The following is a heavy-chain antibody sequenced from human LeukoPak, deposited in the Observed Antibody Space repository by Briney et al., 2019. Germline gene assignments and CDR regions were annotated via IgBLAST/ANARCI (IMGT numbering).Heavy chain of an antibody. Sequence: GGSLRLSCATSGFSFSSYAMSWVRQAPGKGLEWVSAMSSSDDGRYYAASVRGRFTIPRDTSRSTLYLQMNSLRAEDAAVYYCAIGPGGVFHYWGQGTLVIVSS. CDR3: AIGPGGVFHY. J-gene: IGHJ4*02. V-gene: IGHV3-23*01. D-gene: IGHD4-23*01. CDR2: MSSSDDGR. CDR1: GFSFSSYA.